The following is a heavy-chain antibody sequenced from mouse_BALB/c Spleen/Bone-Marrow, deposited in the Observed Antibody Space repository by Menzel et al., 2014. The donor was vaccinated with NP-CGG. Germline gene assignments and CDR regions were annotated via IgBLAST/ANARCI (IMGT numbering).Heavy chain of an antibody. V-gene: IGHV15-2*02. CDR1: DSEVFPIAY. Sequence: VHLVESGSELRSPGSSVKLSCKDFDSEVFPIAYMSWVRQKPGHGFEWIGDILPSIGRTIYGEKLEDKATLDADTVSNSAYLELNSLTSEDSAIYYCARGTNWDGEGYYYAMDYWGQGTSVTVSS. CDR2: ILPSIGRT. D-gene: IGHD4-1*01. J-gene: IGHJ4*01. CDR3: ARGTNWDGEGYYYAMDY.